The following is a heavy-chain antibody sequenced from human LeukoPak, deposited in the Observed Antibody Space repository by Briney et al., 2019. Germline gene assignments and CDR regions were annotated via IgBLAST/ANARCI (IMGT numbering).Heavy chain of an antibody. Sequence: SETLSLTCTVSGGSISSYYWSWIRQPPGKGLEWIGYIYYSGSTNYNPSLKSRVTISVDTSKNQFSLKLSSVTAADTAVYYCARGGYNWNDGGDAFDTWGQGTMVTVSS. CDR2: IYYSGST. CDR1: GGSISSYY. V-gene: IGHV4-59*01. CDR3: ARGGYNWNDGGDAFDT. D-gene: IGHD1-20*01. J-gene: IGHJ3*02.